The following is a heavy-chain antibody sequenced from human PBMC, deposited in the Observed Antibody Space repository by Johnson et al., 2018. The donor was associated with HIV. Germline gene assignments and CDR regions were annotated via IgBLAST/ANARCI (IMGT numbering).Heavy chain of an antibody. D-gene: IGHD6-25*01. Sequence: VQLVESGGGVVQPGKSLTLSCVVSGLSFSNFGIHWVRQAPGKGPEWVAVISFDGNLKKYADSVKGRFTISRDNAKNSLYLQMNSLRAEDTALYYCAKLTRLEAFDIWGQGTMVTVSS. CDR1: GLSFSNFG. V-gene: IGHV3-30*18. J-gene: IGHJ3*02. CDR2: ISFDGNLK. CDR3: AKLTRLEAFDI.